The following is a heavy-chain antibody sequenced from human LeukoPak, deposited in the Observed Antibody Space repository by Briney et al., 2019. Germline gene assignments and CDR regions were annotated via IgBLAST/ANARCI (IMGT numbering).Heavy chain of an antibody. CDR2: MCPSGRT. Sequence: SETLSLTCTVSNDSISSYCCSWVRQPPGKGLEWIGFMCPSGRTDYNPSLKSRVTMSIDTSKNQLSMELRFLTAADSAVYYCATSYDGKTAPYDLWGHGTLVTVSS. CDR1: NDSISSYC. CDR3: ATSYDGKTAPYDL. J-gene: IGHJ5*02. V-gene: IGHV4-4*08. D-gene: IGHD4-23*01.